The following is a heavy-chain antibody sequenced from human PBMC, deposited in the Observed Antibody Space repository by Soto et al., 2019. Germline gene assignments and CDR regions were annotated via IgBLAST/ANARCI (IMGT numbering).Heavy chain of an antibody. CDR1: GFTFSSYG. V-gene: IGHV3-33*01. Sequence: GGSLRLSCAASGFTFSSYGMHWVRQAPGKGLEWVAVIWYDGSNKYYADSVKGRFTISRDNSKNTLYLQMNSLRAEDTAVYYCARSKGYCSGGSCYSNDYYYYMDVWGKGTTVTVSS. CDR3: ARSKGYCSGGSCYSNDYYYYMDV. CDR2: IWYDGSNK. D-gene: IGHD2-15*01. J-gene: IGHJ6*03.